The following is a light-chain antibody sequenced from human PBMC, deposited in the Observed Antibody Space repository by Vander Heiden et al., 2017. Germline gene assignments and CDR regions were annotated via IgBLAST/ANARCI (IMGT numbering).Light chain of an antibody. CDR3: HQYNNWPPVST. CDR1: QSVRSN. CDR2: GAS. J-gene: IGKJ2*01. V-gene: IGKV3-15*01. Sequence: EIVLTQSPDTLSVSPGERATLSCRASQSVRSNLAWYQQKPGQAPRLLIYGASTRATGIPARFSGSGSGTEFTLTISSLQSEDFAVYYCHQYNNWPPVSTFGQGTRLEIQ.